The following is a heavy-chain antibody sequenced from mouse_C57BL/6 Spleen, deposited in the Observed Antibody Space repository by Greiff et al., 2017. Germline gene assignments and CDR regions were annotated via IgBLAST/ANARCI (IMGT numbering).Heavy chain of an antibody. CDR3: ARGTVVATGCVDY. V-gene: IGHV2-2*01. D-gene: IGHD1-1*01. CDR2: IWSGGST. Sequence: VQLQQSGPGLVQPSQSLSITCTVSGFSLTSYGVHWVRQSPGKGLEWLGVIWSGGSTDYNAAFISRLSISKDNSKSQVFFKMNSLQAEDTAIYYCARGTVVATGCVDYWGQGTTLTVSS. CDR1: GFSLTSYG. J-gene: IGHJ2*01.